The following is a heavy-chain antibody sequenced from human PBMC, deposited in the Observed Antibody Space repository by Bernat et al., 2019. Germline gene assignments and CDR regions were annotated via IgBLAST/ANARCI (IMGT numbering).Heavy chain of an antibody. V-gene: IGHV3-30-3*01. J-gene: IGHJ4*02. CDR1: GFTFSSYA. CDR2: ISYDGSNK. D-gene: IGHD6-13*01. CDR3: AGDLLGLWAAAAEY. Sequence: VQLVESGGGLVQPGGSLRLSCAASGFTFSSYAMHWVRQAPGKGLEWVAVISYDGSNKYYADSVKGRFTISRDNSKNTLYLQMNSLRAEDTAVYYCAGDLLGLWAAAAEYWGQGTLLTVSS.